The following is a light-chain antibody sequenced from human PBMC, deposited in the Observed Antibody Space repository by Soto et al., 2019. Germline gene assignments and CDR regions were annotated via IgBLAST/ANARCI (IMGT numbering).Light chain of an antibody. CDR1: NSNIGNNF. CDR2: ENN. Sequence: QSVLTRPPSVSAAPGQKVTISCSGSNSNIGNNFVSWYQQLPGTAPKLLIYENNKRPSGIPDRFSDSKSGTSATLGITGLQTGDEADYYCGTWDSSLSVYVFGTGTKVTVL. J-gene: IGLJ1*01. CDR3: GTWDSSLSVYV. V-gene: IGLV1-51*02.